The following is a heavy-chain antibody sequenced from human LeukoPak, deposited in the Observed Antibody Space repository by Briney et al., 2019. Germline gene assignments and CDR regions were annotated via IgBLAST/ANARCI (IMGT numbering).Heavy chain of an antibody. J-gene: IGHJ4*02. CDR1: GCSFTSYW. D-gene: IGHD6-6*01. CDR2: IYPGDSDT. Sequence: GESLKISCKGSGCSFTSYWIGWVRQMPGKGLGWMGIIYPGDSDTRYSPSFQGQVTISADKSISTAYLQWSSLKASDTAMYYCARHIDSSSFDYWGQGTLVTVSS. V-gene: IGHV5-51*01. CDR3: ARHIDSSSFDY.